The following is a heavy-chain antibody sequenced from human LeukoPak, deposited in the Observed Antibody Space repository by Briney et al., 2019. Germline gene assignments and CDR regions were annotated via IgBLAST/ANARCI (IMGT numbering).Heavy chain of an antibody. CDR1: GGSFSDCF. J-gene: IGHJ4*02. Sequence: SETLSLTCAVCGGSFSDCFWTWIRQPPGKGLEWIGESNPSGSTNYNPSLEGRVTISVDTSKNQFSLNLISVTAADTAVYYCARGIRGYSYDLDYWGQGTLVTVSS. D-gene: IGHD5-12*01. V-gene: IGHV4-34*01. CDR2: SNPSGST. CDR3: ARGIRGYSYDLDY.